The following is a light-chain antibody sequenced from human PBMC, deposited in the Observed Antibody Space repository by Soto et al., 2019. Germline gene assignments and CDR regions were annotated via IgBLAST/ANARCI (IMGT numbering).Light chain of an antibody. CDR3: QQYNNWPPWT. CDR1: QSVSSN. V-gene: IGKV3-15*01. CDR2: GAS. J-gene: IGKJ1*01. Sequence: EIVMTQSPATLSVCPGERATLSCRASQSVSSNLGWYQQKPGQAPRLLIHGASTRATGIPARFSGSGSGTEFTLTISSLQSEDFAVYYCQQYNNWPPWTFGQGTRVEIK.